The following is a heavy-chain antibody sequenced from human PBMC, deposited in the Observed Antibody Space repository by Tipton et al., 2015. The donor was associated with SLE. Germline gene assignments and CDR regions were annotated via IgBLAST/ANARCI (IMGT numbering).Heavy chain of an antibody. D-gene: IGHD3-22*01. V-gene: IGHV4-34*01. J-gene: IGHJ4*02. Sequence: TLSLTCEVYGGSFSGYYWSWIRQSPGKGLEWVGTIYYVGTTFYNPFLKSRLTISVDTSKSQFSLNLNSVTAADTAVYFCARRSSGFYPFDSWGQGTLVTVSS. CDR1: GGSFSGYY. CDR2: IYYVGTT. CDR3: ARRSSGFYPFDS.